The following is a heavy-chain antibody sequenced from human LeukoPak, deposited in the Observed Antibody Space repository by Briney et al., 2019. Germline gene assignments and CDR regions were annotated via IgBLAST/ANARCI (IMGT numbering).Heavy chain of an antibody. CDR3: AIHSSGWYAFDY. CDR1: GFTFSSYW. V-gene: IGHV3-74*01. D-gene: IGHD6-19*01. CDR2: INSDGSST. Sequence: QPGGSLSLSCAASGFTFSSYWMHWVRQAPGKGLVWVSRINSDGSSTSYADSVKGRFTISRDNAKNTLYLQMNSLRAEDTAVYYCAIHSSGWYAFDYWGQGTLVTVSS. J-gene: IGHJ4*02.